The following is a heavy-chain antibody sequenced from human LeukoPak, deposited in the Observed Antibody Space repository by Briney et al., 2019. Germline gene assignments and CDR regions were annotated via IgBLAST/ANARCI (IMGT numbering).Heavy chain of an antibody. CDR3: ARGAWFGELNDTFDY. Sequence: ASVKVSCKASGYTFTGYYIHWVRQAPGQGLEWMAWINPNSGGTFYAQKFQGRVTMTRDTSISTAYMELSRLRSDDTAVYYCARGAWFGELNDTFDYWGRGTLVTVSS. V-gene: IGHV1-2*02. J-gene: IGHJ4*02. CDR2: INPNSGGT. CDR1: GYTFTGYY. D-gene: IGHD3-10*01.